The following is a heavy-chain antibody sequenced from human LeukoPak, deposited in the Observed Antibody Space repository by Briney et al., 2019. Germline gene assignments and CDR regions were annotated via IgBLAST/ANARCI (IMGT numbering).Heavy chain of an antibody. CDR2: IYHSGST. V-gene: IGHV4-30-2*01. Sequence: PSQTLSLTCTVSGGSISSGGYYWSWIRQPPGKGLEWIGYIYHSGSTYYNPSLKSRVTISVDRSKNQFSLKMTSMTAADTAVYYCASLRADGGNYPRFDYWGQGALVTVSA. CDR3: ASLRADGGNYPRFDY. D-gene: IGHD4-23*01. CDR1: GGSISSGGYY. J-gene: IGHJ4*02.